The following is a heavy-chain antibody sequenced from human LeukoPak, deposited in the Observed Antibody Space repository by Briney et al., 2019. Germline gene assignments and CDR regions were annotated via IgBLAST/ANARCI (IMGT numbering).Heavy chain of an antibody. CDR1: GFTFSSYR. Sequence: GGALRLSCAASGFTFSSYRMNWVRQAPGKGLEWVSSISSSSYIYYADSVKGRFTISRDNAKNSLYPQMNSLRAEDTAVYYCARESLFDYWGQGTLVTVSS. CDR2: ISSSSYI. J-gene: IGHJ4*02. V-gene: IGHV3-21*01. CDR3: ARESLFDY.